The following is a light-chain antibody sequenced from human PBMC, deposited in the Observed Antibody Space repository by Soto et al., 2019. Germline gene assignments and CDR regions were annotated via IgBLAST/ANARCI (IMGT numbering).Light chain of an antibody. CDR2: EVS. J-gene: IGLJ1*01. Sequence: QSVLAQPASVSVSPGHSITISCSGTSSDVGGYNYVSWYQQHPGKAPKLMIYEVSNRPSGVSNRFSGSKSGNTASLTISGLQAEDEADYYCSSYTSSSTYVFGTGTKVTVL. CDR1: SSDVGGYNY. CDR3: SSYTSSSTYV. V-gene: IGLV2-14*01.